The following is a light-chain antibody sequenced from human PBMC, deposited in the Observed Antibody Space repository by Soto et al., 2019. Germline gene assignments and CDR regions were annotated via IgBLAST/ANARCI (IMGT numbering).Light chain of an antibody. J-gene: IGKJ1*01. V-gene: IGKV1-9*01. CDR1: QGIGTY. CDR2: ASS. Sequence: IQLTQSPSSLSASVGDRVTVTCRASQGIGTYLVWYQQKSGKAPTGLIYASSTLQTGVPSRFSGSGSGTDFSLTISSLHPEDVATYYCQQVDSYPRTFGQGTKVDIK. CDR3: QQVDSYPRT.